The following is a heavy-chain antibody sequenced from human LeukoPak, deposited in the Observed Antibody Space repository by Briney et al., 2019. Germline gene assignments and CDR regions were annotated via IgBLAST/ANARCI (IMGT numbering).Heavy chain of an antibody. D-gene: IGHD3-22*01. CDR3: ARAKVTMIVVVTDAFDI. CDR1: GGSISSYY. V-gene: IGHV4-59*06. Sequence: PSETLSLTCTVSGGSISSYYWSWIRQHPGKGLEWIGYIYYSGSTYYNPSLKSRVTISVDTSKNQFSLKLSSVTAADTAVYYCARAKVTMIVVVTDAFDIWGQGTMVTVSS. CDR2: IYYSGST. J-gene: IGHJ3*02.